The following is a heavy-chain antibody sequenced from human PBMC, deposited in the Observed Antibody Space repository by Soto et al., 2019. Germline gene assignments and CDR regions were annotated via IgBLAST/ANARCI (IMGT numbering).Heavy chain of an antibody. CDR3: ARGKELRLGELSLYLNY. D-gene: IGHD3-16*02. CDR2: MNPNSGNT. V-gene: IGHV1-8*01. CDR1: GYTFTSYD. J-gene: IGHJ4*02. Sequence: QVQLVQSGAEVKKPGASVKVSCKASGYTFTSYDINWVRQATGQGLEWMGWMNPNSGNTGYAQKFQGRVTMTRNTPISTAYMELSSLRSEDTAVYYCARGKELRLGELSLYLNYWGQGTLVTVSS.